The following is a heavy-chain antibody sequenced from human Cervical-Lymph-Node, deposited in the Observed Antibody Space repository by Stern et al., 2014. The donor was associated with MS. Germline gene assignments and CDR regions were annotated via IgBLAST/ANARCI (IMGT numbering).Heavy chain of an antibody. Sequence: EVQLVESGGGLVQPGGSLRLSCSASGFTFSTYWMKWVRQAPGKGLEWVANIKEDGSKQYYVGSVNGRFTISRDNAKNSLYLQMNNLRDEDTAVYYCATGSRSRGTYDYWGQGTLVTVSS. J-gene: IGHJ4*02. V-gene: IGHV3-7*01. D-gene: IGHD3-16*01. CDR3: ATGSRSRGTYDY. CDR1: GFTFSTYW. CDR2: IKEDGSKQ.